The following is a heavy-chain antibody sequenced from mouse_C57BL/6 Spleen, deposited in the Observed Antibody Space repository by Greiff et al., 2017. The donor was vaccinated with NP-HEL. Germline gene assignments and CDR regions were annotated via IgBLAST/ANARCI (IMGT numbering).Heavy chain of an antibody. D-gene: IGHD2-5*01. J-gene: IGHJ3*01. Sequence: EVQLQQSGPELVKPGASVKISCKASGYTFTDYYMNWVKQSHGKSLEWIGDINPNNGGTSYNQKFKGKATLTVDKSSSTAYMELRSLTSEDSAVDYCARVSHYSNTWFAYWGQGTLVTVSA. CDR3: ARVSHYSNTWFAY. CDR2: INPNNGGT. V-gene: IGHV1-26*01. CDR1: GYTFTDYY.